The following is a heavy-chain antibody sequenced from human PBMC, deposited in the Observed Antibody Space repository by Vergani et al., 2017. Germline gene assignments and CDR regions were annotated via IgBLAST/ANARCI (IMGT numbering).Heavy chain of an antibody. CDR3: ANAPDIVVVPAGEGGMDV. D-gene: IGHD2-2*01. Sequence: QVQLVESGGGVVQPGRSLRLSCAASGFTFSSYAMHWVRQAPGKGLEWVAVISYDGSNKYYADSVKGRFTISRDNSKNTLYLQMNSLRAEDTAVYYCANAPDIVVVPAGEGGMDVWGQGTTVTVSS. CDR1: GFTFSSYA. J-gene: IGHJ6*02. V-gene: IGHV3-30-3*01. CDR2: ISYDGSNK.